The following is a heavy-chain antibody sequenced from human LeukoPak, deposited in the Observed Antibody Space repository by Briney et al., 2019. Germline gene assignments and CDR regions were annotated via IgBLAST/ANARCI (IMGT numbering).Heavy chain of an antibody. Sequence: GGSLRLSCAASGFTFSSYGMHWVRQAPGKGREWVAVISYDGSNKYYADSVKGRFTISRDNSKNTLYLQMNSLRAEDTAVYYCAKDRPAYCGGDCYYFDYWGQGTLVTVSS. CDR1: GFTFSSYG. CDR2: ISYDGSNK. CDR3: AKDRPAYCGGDCYYFDY. J-gene: IGHJ4*02. V-gene: IGHV3-30*18. D-gene: IGHD2-21*02.